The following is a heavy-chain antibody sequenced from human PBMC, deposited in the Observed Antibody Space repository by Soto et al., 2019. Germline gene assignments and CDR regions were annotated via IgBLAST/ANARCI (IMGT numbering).Heavy chain of an antibody. D-gene: IGHD3-16*02. Sequence: WGCLRPPCAASGLRVRLNYICWVRQAPGKGLEWVSVIYSGGSTYYADSVKGRFTISRDNSKNTLYLQMNSLRAEDTAVYYCARGSDYIWGSYRLDAFDIWGQGTMDTVS. V-gene: IGHV3-66*01. CDR3: ARGSDYIWGSYRLDAFDI. CDR1: GLRVRLNY. J-gene: IGHJ3*02. CDR2: IYSGGST.